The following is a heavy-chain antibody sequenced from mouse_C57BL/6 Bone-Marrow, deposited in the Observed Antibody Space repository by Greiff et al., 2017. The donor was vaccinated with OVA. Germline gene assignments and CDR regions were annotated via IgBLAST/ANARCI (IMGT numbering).Heavy chain of an antibody. CDR1: GYTFTSYW. Sequence: VQLPPPGAELVRPGSSVKLSCKASGYTFTSYWMHWVKQRPIQGLEWIGNIDPSDSETHYNQKFKDTATLTVDKSSSTAYMQRSSLTSEDSAVYYCARKGTPYWYFDVWGTGNTVTVSS. V-gene: IGHV1-52*01. J-gene: IGHJ1*03. CDR3: ARKGTPYWYFDV. D-gene: IGHD2-14*01. CDR2: IDPSDSET.